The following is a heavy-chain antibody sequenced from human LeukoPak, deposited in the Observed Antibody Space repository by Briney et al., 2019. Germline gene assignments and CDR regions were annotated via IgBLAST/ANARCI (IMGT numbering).Heavy chain of an antibody. V-gene: IGHV3-23*01. Sequence: GGSLRLSCAASGFTFSSFAMSWVRQAPGKGLEWVSGISGSGGTKYYADSVKGRFTISRDNPNNMLYLQMNSRRADGTAVYYCAKAWLGERHCRCDYWGQGTLVTVSS. CDR2: ISGSGGTK. CDR3: AKAWLGERHCRCDY. CDR1: GFTFSSFA. J-gene: IGHJ4*02. D-gene: IGHD3-10*01.